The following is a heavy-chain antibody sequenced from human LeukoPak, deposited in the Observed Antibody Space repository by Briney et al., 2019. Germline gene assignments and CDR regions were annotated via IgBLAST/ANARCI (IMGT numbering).Heavy chain of an antibody. CDR2: ISAYNGNT. CDR3: ARVGGSGSPHYYYYYYMDV. CDR1: GYTFTSYG. V-gene: IGHV1-18*01. Sequence: GASVKVSCKASGYTFTSYGISWVRQAPGQGLEWMGWISAYNGNTNYAQKLQGRVTMTTDTSTSTAYMELRSLRSDDTAVYYCARVGGSGSPHYYYYYYMDVWGKGTTVTVSS. J-gene: IGHJ6*03. D-gene: IGHD1-26*01.